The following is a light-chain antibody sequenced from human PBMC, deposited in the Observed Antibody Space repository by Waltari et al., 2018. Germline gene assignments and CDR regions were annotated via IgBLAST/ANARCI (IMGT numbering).Light chain of an antibody. CDR2: WAS. J-gene: IGKJ3*01. CDR1: QNILYSSDQKNY. CDR3: QQYYGIPFT. V-gene: IGKV4-1*01. Sequence: DIVLTQSPDSLAVSLGERATINCKSTQNILYSSDQKNYLAWYQEKAGQPPKLLIYWASTRESGVPDRFSGSGSGTDFTLPISSLQAGDVAVYYCQQYYGIPFTFGPGTKVEIK.